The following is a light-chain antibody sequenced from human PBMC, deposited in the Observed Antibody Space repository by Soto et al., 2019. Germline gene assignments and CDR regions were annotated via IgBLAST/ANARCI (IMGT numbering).Light chain of an antibody. J-gene: IGKJ1*01. Sequence: EIVMTQSPATLSVSPGERATLSCRASQSISIHLAWYQQQPGQGPRLLIYGASTRDTGTPARFSGSGSGTEFTLTISRLQSEDFAVYYCQQYDSWPSWTFGQGTKVEIK. CDR3: QQYDSWPSWT. CDR1: QSISIH. CDR2: GAS. V-gene: IGKV3-15*01.